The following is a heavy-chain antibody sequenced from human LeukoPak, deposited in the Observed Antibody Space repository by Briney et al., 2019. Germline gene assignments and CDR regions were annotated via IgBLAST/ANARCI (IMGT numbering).Heavy chain of an antibody. CDR3: AKVKARVVPAAIIDY. CDR1: GFTVSSNY. CDR2: ISVDGSNK. D-gene: IGHD2-2*01. Sequence: GGSLRLSCAPSGFTVSSNYMSWVRQAPGKGLEWVAVISVDGSNKYYADSVKGRFTISRDNSKNTLYLQMNSLRAEDTAVYYCAKVKARVVPAAIIDYWGQGTLVTVSS. V-gene: IGHV3-30*18. J-gene: IGHJ4*02.